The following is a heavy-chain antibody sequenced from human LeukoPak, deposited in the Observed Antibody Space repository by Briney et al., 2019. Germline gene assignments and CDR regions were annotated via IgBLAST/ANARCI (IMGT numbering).Heavy chain of an antibody. V-gene: IGHV3-23*01. Sequence: GGSLRLSCAASGFSLSTYGVSWVRQPPGKGLEWVSGITGTGGSTYYADSAKGRFIVSRDTSKNTLYLQMNSLRAEDTAIYYCAKDHGTAVAGFYYWGQGTLVTVSS. CDR1: GFSLSTYG. J-gene: IGHJ4*02. D-gene: IGHD6-19*01. CDR3: AKDHGTAVAGFYY. CDR2: ITGTGGST.